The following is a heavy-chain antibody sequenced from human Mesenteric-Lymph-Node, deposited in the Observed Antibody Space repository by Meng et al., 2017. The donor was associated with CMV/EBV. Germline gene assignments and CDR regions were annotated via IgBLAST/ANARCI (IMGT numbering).Heavy chain of an antibody. CDR1: GFAFRTNE. D-gene: IGHD3-10*01. CDR2: ISSSGATI. Sequence: GESLKISCAASGFAFRTNEMNWVRQAPGKGLEWVSYISSSGATIYYADSVKGRFTISRDNAKNSLYLQMNSLRAEDTALYYCVRSGAGVYYYGMDVWGQGTTVTVSS. CDR3: VRSGAGVYYYGMDV. J-gene: IGHJ6*02. V-gene: IGHV3-48*03.